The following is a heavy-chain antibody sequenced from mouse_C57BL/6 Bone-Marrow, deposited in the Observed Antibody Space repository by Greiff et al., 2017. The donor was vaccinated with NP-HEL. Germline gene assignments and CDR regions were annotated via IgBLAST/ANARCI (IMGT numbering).Heavy chain of an antibody. CDR3: ARLCRYYGSSLWYFDV. CDR2: IWSGGST. D-gene: IGHD1-1*01. V-gene: IGHV2-2*01. CDR1: GFSLTSYG. J-gene: IGHJ1*03. Sequence: VQLQQSGPGLVQPSQSLSITCTVSGFSLTSYGVHWVRQSPGKGLEWLGVIWSGGSTDYNAAFISRLSISKDNSKSQVFFKMNSLQADDTAIYYCARLCRYYGSSLWYFDVWGTGTTVTVSS.